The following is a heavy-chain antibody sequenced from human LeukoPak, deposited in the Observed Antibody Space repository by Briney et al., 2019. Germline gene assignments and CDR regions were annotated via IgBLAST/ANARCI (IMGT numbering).Heavy chain of an antibody. CDR1: GGSISRGGYY. D-gene: IGHD5-12*01. J-gene: IGHJ4*02. CDR3: ASNMGPEWLLDY. V-gene: IGHV4-31*03. Sequence: SQTLSPTCTVAGGSISRGGYYWSWIRHHPGKGLEWIGYIYYGVRSYSNPSLKSRVTISVDPSKNQFSLKLSSVTAANTAVYYCASNMGPEWLLDYWGQGTLVTVSS. CDR2: IYYGVRS.